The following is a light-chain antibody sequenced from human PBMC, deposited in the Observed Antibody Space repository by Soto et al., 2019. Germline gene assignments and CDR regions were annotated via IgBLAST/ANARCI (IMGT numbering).Light chain of an antibody. CDR2: GAS. CDR3: QQYGSSLMYT. J-gene: IGKJ2*01. CDR1: QSGSSSY. V-gene: IGKV3-20*01. Sequence: EIVLTQSPGTLSLSPGERATLSCRASQSGSSSYLAWYQQKPGQPPRLLIYGASSRATGIPDRFSGSGSGTDVTLTISRLEPDDFAVYYCQQYGSSLMYTFGQGTKLEIK.